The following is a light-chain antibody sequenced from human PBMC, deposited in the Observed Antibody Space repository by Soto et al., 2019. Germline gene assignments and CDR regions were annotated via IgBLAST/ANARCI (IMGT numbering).Light chain of an antibody. V-gene: IGKV1-9*01. CDR2: AAS. J-gene: IGKJ5*01. CDR1: QDISSH. CDR3: QHLNSYPIT. Sequence: DIQLTQSTSFLSASVGDRVTITCRASQDISSHFAWYQQKPGKAPNLLIYAASTLQSGVPSRFSGSGSGTEFTLTISSLQPEDFATYFCQHLNSYPITFGQGTRLEIK.